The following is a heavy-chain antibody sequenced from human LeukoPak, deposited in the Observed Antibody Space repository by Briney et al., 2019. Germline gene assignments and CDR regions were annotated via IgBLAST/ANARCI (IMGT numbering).Heavy chain of an antibody. Sequence: SETLSLTCTVSGGAISSYYWSWIRQPPGKRLEWIGYINYSGSTNYNPSLKSRVTISVDTSKNQFSLKLSSVTAADTAVYYCARGSGYGGFDYWGQGTLVTVSS. V-gene: IGHV4-59*01. J-gene: IGHJ4*02. CDR1: GGAISSYY. D-gene: IGHD5-12*01. CDR2: INYSGST. CDR3: ARGSGYGGFDY.